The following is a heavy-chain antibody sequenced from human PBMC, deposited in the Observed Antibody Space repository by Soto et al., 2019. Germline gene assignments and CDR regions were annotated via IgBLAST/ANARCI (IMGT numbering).Heavy chain of an antibody. CDR1: GGSISTPNW. CDR3: VRERVVIVSPNIRAPPHDGYDI. CDR2: IYHRGST. V-gene: IGHV4-4*02. D-gene: IGHD3-22*01. J-gene: IGHJ3*02. Sequence: SETLSLTCDVCGGSISTPNWWSWVRQPPGKGLEGIGEIYHRGSTNYNRSFKSGVSISVDKSSNQFSLRMPSVTAAHSAVYYCVRERVVIVSPNIRAPPHDGYDIWGQGTMVTVSS.